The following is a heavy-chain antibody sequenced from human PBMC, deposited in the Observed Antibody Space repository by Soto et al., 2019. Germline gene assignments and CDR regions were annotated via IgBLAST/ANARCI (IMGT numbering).Heavy chain of an antibody. CDR1: GYTFTSYA. CDR2: INAGNGNT. V-gene: IGHV1-3*05. Sequence: QVQLVQSGAEEKKPGASVKVSCKASGYTFTSYAMHWVRQAPGQRLEWMGWINAGNGNTKYSQKFQGRVTITRDTSASKASMELSSLRSEDTAVYYCARGGSSSSAAWGYWGQGTLVTVSS. J-gene: IGHJ4*02. D-gene: IGHD6-6*01. CDR3: ARGGSSSSAAWGY.